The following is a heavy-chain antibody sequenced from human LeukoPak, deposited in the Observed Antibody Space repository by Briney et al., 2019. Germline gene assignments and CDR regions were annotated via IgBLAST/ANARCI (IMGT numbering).Heavy chain of an antibody. CDR1: YGSISSYY. V-gene: IGHV4-59*01. Sequence: SETLSLTCTVSYGSISSYYWSWIRQPPGKGLEWIGNIYYSESSNYNPSLKTRVTISADTSKNQFSLKLRSVTAADTAVYFCARTNYGGNSIYYYYMDVWGKGTTVTVSS. CDR3: ARTNYGGNSIYYYYMDV. D-gene: IGHD4-23*01. CDR2: IYYSESS. J-gene: IGHJ6*03.